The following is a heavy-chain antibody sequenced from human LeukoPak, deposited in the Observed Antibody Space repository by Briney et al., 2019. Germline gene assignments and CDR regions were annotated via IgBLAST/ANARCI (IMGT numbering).Heavy chain of an antibody. CDR1: GFTFSSYE. J-gene: IGHJ2*01. Sequence: GGSLRLSCAASGFTFSSYEMNWVRQAPGKGLEWVAVISYDGSNKYYADSVKGRFTISRDNSKNTLYLQMNSLRAEDTAVYYCARDFPARDWFFDLWGRGTLVTVST. V-gene: IGHV3-30*04. CDR3: ARDFPARDWFFDL. CDR2: ISYDGSNK.